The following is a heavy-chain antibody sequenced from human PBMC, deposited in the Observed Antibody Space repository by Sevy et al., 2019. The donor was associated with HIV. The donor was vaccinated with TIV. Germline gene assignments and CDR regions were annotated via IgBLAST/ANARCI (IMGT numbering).Heavy chain of an antibody. J-gene: IGHJ4*02. CDR3: ARADYYGSGSYYGGLDY. CDR2: IYYSGST. Sequence: SETLSLTCTVSGGSISSYYWSWIRQPPGKGLEWIGYIYYSGSTNYNPSLKSRVTISVDTSRNQFSLKLSSVTAADTAVYYCARADYYGSGSYYGGLDYWGQGTLVTVSS. V-gene: IGHV4-59*01. CDR1: GGSISSYY. D-gene: IGHD3-10*01.